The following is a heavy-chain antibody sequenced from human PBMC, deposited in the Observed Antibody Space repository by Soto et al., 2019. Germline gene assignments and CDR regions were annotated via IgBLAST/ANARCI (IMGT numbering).Heavy chain of an antibody. Sequence: QVQLVQSGAEVKKPGASVRVSCKASGYTFTNYGFSWVRQAPGQGLEWMGWISSYNGNTNYAQNLRGRVTMATDTSANTAYMELRSLRSDDTAVYYGARDETGTTPFDYWGQGTLVTVAS. CDR3: ARDETGTTPFDY. D-gene: IGHD1-7*01. CDR1: GYTFTNYG. CDR2: ISSYNGNT. V-gene: IGHV1-18*01. J-gene: IGHJ4*02.